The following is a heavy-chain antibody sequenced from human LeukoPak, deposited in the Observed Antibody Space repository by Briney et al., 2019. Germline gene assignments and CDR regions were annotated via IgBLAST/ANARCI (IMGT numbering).Heavy chain of an antibody. J-gene: IGHJ4*02. CDR2: ISHVGST. CDR1: GDSISNGNW. CDR3: TRSSGWWSLDY. Sequence: SGTLSLTCTVSGDSISNGNWWNWVRLPPGQGLDWIGEISHVGSTKYSPSLKDRVTISKDNSKNQFSLKLNSVTAADTATYYCTRSSGWWSLDYWGQGALVTVSS. V-gene: IGHV4-4*02. D-gene: IGHD6-13*01.